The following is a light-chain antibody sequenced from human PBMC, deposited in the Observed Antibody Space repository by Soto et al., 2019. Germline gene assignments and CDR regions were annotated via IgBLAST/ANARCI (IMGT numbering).Light chain of an antibody. CDR3: DSFTRSSTVV. J-gene: IGLJ2*01. CDR1: SRDVGAYSY. CDR2: EVS. Sequence: QSALTQPASVSGSPGQSITISCTGTSRDVGAYSYVSWYQQHPGKAPKLIIYEVSNRPSGVSNRFSGSKSGNTASLTISGLQAEDEADYYCDSFTRSSTVVFGGGTKLTVL. V-gene: IGLV2-14*01.